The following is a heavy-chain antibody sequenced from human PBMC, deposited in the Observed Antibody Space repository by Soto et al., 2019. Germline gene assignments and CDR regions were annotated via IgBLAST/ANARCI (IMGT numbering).Heavy chain of an antibody. V-gene: IGHV4-39*07. Sequence: PSETLSLTCTVSGGTITSIPYYWNWVRTHPGKGLEWIGSIYHSGSTNYNPSLKSRITISVDKSKNQFSLKLSSVTAADTAVYYCARVEYYYGSGRNIRGMDVWGQGTTVTVSS. CDR1: GGTITSIPYY. CDR3: ARVEYYYGSGRNIRGMDV. D-gene: IGHD3-10*01. J-gene: IGHJ6*02. CDR2: IYHSGST.